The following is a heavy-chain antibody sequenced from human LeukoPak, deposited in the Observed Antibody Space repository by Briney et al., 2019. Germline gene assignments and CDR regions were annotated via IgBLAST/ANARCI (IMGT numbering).Heavy chain of an antibody. D-gene: IGHD2-21*02. CDR3: ARAPPYCGGDCYPDY. CDR2: INAGNGNT. J-gene: IGHJ4*02. CDR1: GYTFTSYA. Sequence: ASVKVSCKASGYTFTSYAMHWVRQAPGQRLEWMGWINAGNGNTKYSQKFQGRVTITRDTSASTAYMELSSLRSEDTAVYYCARAPPYCGGDCYPDYWGQGTLVTVSS. V-gene: IGHV1-3*01.